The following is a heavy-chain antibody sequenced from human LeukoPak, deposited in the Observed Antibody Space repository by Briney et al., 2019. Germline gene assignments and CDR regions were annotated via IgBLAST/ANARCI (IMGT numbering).Heavy chain of an antibody. V-gene: IGHV4-39*07. CDR2: IYHSGNT. CDR3: AGASLAYCGGNCYYYWYFDL. J-gene: IGHJ2*01. Sequence: SGTLSLTCTVSGGSISSSSYYWGWIRQPPGKGLEWIGYIYHSGNTYYNPSLKSRVTISADRSKNQFSLKLSSVTAADTAVYYCAGASLAYCGGNCYYYWYFDLWGRGTLVTVSS. D-gene: IGHD2-21*02. CDR1: GGSISSSSYY.